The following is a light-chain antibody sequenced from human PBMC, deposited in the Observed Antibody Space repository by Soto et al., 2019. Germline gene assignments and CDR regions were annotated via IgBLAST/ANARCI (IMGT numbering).Light chain of an antibody. CDR2: DAS. CDR1: QSVATY. Sequence: EIVLTQSPATLSLSPGERATLSCRASQSVATYLAWYQQKPGQAPRLLIYDASNRATGIPARFSGSGSGTDFALTISSLEPEDFAVYYCPQLAAVGPGTKVDIK. V-gene: IGKV3-11*01. CDR3: PQLAA. J-gene: IGKJ3*01.